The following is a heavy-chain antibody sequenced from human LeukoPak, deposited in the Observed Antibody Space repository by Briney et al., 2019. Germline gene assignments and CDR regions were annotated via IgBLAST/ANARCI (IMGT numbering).Heavy chain of an antibody. CDR3: ARGRRDGYNYVRY. CDR1: GFTFSSYW. J-gene: IGHJ4*02. Sequence: GGSLRLSCAASGFTFSSYWMSWVRQAPGKGLEWVANIKQDGSEKYYVDSVKGRFTISRDNAKNSLYLQMNSLRAEDTAVYYCARGRRDGYNYVRYWGQGTLVTVSS. CDR2: IKQDGSEK. D-gene: IGHD5-24*01. V-gene: IGHV3-7*01.